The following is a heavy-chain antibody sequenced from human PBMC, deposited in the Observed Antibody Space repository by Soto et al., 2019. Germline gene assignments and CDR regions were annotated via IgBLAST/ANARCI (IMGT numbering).Heavy chain of an antibody. V-gene: IGHV3-48*01. CDR2: ISSTSSVI. CDR1: GFTFSSYS. Sequence: GGSLRLSCAASGFTFSSYSMNWVRQAPGKGLEWVSYISSTSSVIYYADSVKGRFTVSRDNPKNSVFLQMNSLRGDDTAVYYCARRRAVSGTGAYWGQGTLVTVSS. D-gene: IGHD6-19*01. CDR3: ARRRAVSGTGAY. J-gene: IGHJ4*02.